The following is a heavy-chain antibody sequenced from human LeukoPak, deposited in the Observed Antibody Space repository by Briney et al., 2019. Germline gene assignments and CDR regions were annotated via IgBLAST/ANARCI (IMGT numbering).Heavy chain of an antibody. Sequence: ASMKVSCKASGYTFTSYGISWVRQAPGQGLEWMGWINPNSGGTNYAQKFQGRVTMTRDTSISTAYMELSRLRSDDTAVYYCARDHPDYGGYWGQGTLVTVSS. V-gene: IGHV1-2*02. D-gene: IGHD4-17*01. CDR1: GYTFTSYG. CDR2: INPNSGGT. CDR3: ARDHPDYGGY. J-gene: IGHJ4*02.